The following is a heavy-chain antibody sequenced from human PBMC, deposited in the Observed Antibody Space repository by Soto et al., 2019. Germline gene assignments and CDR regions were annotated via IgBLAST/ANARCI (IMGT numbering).Heavy chain of an antibody. CDR3: AKDRRPNYCYGMDV. D-gene: IGHD6-25*01. CDR1: GFTFSSYG. CDR2: ISFDGSNK. J-gene: IGHJ6*02. Sequence: QVQLVESGGGVVQPGRSLRLSCAASGFTFSSYGMHWVRQAPGKGLEWVAVISFDGSNKYYADSVKGRFTISRDNSKHTLYLQMNSLIAEDTAVYYCAKDRRPNYCYGMDVWGLGTTVTVSS. V-gene: IGHV3-30*18.